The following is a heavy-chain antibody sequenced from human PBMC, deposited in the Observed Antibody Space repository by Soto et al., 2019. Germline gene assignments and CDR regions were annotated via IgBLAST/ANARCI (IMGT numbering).Heavy chain of an antibody. CDR2: INAGNCNT. V-gene: IGHV1-3*01. J-gene: IGHJ3*02. CDR1: GYTFTSYA. D-gene: IGHD3-10*01. CDR3: ARGALWFGEFADI. Sequence: QVQLVQSGAEVKKPGASVKVSCKASGYTFTSYAMHWVRQAPGQRLEWMGWINAGNCNTKYSQKFQGRVTITRDTSASTAYMELSSLRSEDTAVYYCARGALWFGEFADIWGQGTMVTVSS.